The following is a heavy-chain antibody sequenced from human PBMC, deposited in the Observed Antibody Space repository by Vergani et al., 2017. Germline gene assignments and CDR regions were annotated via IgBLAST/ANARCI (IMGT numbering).Heavy chain of an antibody. V-gene: IGHV3-30*18. CDR1: GFTFSSYG. CDR3: AKGSPYCTNGVCTPFDY. D-gene: IGHD2-8*01. Sequence: QVQLVESGGGVVQPGRSLRLSCAASGFTFSSYGMHWVRQAPGKGLEWVAVISYDGSNKYYADSVKGRFTISRDNSKNTLYLQMNSLRAEDTAVYYCAKGSPYCTNGVCTPFDYWGQGTLVTVSS. CDR2: ISYDGSNK. J-gene: IGHJ4*02.